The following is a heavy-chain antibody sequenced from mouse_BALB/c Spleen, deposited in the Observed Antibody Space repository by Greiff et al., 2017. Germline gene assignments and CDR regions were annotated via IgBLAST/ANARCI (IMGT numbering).Heavy chain of an antibody. Sequence: EVKLVESGGGLVKPGGSLKLSCAASGFTFSSYGMSWVRQTPDKRLEWVATISSGGSYTYYPDSVKGRFTISRDNAKNTLYLQMSSLKSEDTAMYYCARRTWFAYWGQGTLVTVSA. CDR3: ARRTWFAY. CDR1: GFTFSSYG. J-gene: IGHJ3*01. CDR2: ISSGGSYT. V-gene: IGHV5-6*03.